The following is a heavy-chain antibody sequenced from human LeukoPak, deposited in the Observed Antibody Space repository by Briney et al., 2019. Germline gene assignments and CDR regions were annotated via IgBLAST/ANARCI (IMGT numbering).Heavy chain of an antibody. CDR1: GYTFPCYY. CDR3: AYSSSWYRSWFDP. J-gene: IGHJ5*02. Sequence: ASVQVSCKASGYTFPCYYMHWVRQAPGQGLEWMGWINPNSGGTNYAQKFQGRVTMTRDTSISTAYMELSRLRSDDTAVYYCAYSSSWYRSWFDPWGQGTLVTVSS. CDR2: INPNSGGT. V-gene: IGHV1-2*02. D-gene: IGHD6-13*01.